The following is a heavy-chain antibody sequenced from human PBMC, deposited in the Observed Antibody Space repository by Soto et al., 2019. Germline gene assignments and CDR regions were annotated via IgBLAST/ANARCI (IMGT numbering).Heavy chain of an antibody. CDR3: ARFNWYFDL. V-gene: IGHV4-59*01. Sequence: QVQLQESGPGLVKPSETLSLTCTVSGGSISSYYWSWIRQPPGQGLEWIGYIYYRGSTNYNPSLKSRVPISVDTSKNQFSLKLSSVTAADTAMYYCARFNWYFDLWGRGTLVSVAS. CDR2: IYYRGST. CDR1: GGSISSYY. J-gene: IGHJ2*01.